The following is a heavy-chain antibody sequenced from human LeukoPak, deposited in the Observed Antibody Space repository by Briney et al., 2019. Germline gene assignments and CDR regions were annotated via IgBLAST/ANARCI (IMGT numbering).Heavy chain of an antibody. J-gene: IGHJ4*02. V-gene: IGHV3-11*06. CDR2: ISPSGIHT. Sequence: SGGSLRLSCAASGFTFSDYYMSWIRQAPGKGLEWLSYISPSGIHTPYADSVKGRFTVSRDNAKNSLSLELNSLRVDDTAIYCCARVGSTAGAGTPDYWGQGTLVTVSS. CDR3: ARVGSTAGAGTPDY. CDR1: GFTFSDYY. D-gene: IGHD6-13*01.